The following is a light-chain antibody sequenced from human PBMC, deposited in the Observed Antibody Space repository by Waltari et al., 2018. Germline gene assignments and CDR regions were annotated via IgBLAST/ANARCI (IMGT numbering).Light chain of an antibody. CDR1: SSNVGPYDR. J-gene: IGLJ1*01. Sequence: QSALTPPPSASGSPGQSVPISCTETSSNVGPYDRVSWYQQNPGKAPKLLIYEVRKRPSGVPGRFSGSRSGNTASLTVSGLQAEDEADYYCTSDAEGNNFYVFGTGTKVTVL. V-gene: IGLV2-8*01. CDR2: EVR. CDR3: TSDAEGNNFYV.